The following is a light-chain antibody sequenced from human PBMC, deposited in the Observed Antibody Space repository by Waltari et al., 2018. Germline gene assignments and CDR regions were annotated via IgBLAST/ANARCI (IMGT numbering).Light chain of an antibody. V-gene: IGKV2-28*01. CDR3: MQGLQTPYT. J-gene: IGKJ2*01. Sequence: EIVMTQFPLFLTVTPGEPASISCWASQSLLHNKGFTFFDWYLQKPVQSPQLLIYSGSNLATEVTDRFSGSGAGTYFTLKISRVEADDVGVFYCMQGLQTPYTFGQGTNLEIK. CDR2: SGS. CDR1: QSLLHNKGFTF.